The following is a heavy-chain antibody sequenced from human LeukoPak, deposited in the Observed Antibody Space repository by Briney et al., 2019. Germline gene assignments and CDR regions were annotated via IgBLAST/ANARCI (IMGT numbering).Heavy chain of an antibody. CDR2: ISPSGDIT. V-gene: IGHV3-23*01. CDR3: AKDDDWGRYKH. Sequence: GGSLRLSCAASGFTLSSYSMNWVRQAPGKGLEWVSGISPSGDITYYTDSVRGRFTISRDNFKNTLSLQVNSLRAEDTAMYYCAKDDDWGRYKHWGQGTLVTVSS. J-gene: IGHJ1*01. D-gene: IGHD3-16*01. CDR1: GFTLSSYS.